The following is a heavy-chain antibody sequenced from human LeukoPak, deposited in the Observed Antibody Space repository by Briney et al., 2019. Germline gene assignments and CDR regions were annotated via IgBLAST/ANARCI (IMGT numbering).Heavy chain of an antibody. D-gene: IGHD3-10*01. V-gene: IGHV1-24*01. CDR2: FDPEDGET. J-gene: IGHJ4*02. CDR1: GYTLTELS. CDR3: ATVAAPPPITPFDY. Sequence: ASVKVSCKVSGYTLTELSMHWVRQAPGKGLEWMGGFDPEDGETIYAQKFQGRVTMTEDTSTDTAYMELSSLRSEDTAVYYCATVAAPPPITPFDYWGRGTLVTVSS.